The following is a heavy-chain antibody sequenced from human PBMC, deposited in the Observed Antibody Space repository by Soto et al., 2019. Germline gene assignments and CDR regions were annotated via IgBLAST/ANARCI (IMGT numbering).Heavy chain of an antibody. CDR2: IRSKTDGGTT. CDR3: TTGYWNYLPRYYYYGMDV. Sequence: PGGSLRLSCAASGFTFSNAWMNWVRQAPGKGLEWVGRIRSKTDGGTTDYAAPVKGRFTISRDDSKNTLYLQMNSLKTEDTAVYYCTTGYWNYLPRYYYYGMDVWGQGTTVTVSS. J-gene: IGHJ6*02. D-gene: IGHD1-7*01. CDR1: GFTFSNAW. V-gene: IGHV3-15*07.